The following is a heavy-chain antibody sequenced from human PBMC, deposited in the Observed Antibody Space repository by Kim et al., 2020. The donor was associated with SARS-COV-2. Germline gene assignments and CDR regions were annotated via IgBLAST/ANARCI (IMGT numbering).Heavy chain of an antibody. Sequence: GGSLRLSCTASGFTFGDYAMSWVRQAPGKGLEWVGFIRSKAYGGTTEYAASVKGRFTISRDDSKSIAYLQMNSLKTEDTAVYYCTREEYYYDSSGPLLDYWGQGTLVTVSS. D-gene: IGHD3-22*01. CDR2: IRSKAYGGTT. V-gene: IGHV3-49*04. J-gene: IGHJ4*02. CDR1: GFTFGDYA. CDR3: TREEYYYDSSGPLLDY.